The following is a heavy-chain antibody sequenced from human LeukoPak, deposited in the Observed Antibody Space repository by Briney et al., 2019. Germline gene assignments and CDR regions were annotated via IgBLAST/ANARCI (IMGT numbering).Heavy chain of an antibody. CDR3: ARKGHAVVVYPAASSDYYYYGMDV. J-gene: IGHJ6*02. Sequence: LETLSLTCTLSVGSLSSYYWSSVREPPGEGLEWIGYIYYSGSTNSNPSPKSRVTISVDTSKNQFSLKLSSVTAADTAVYYCARKGHAVVVYPAASSDYYYYGMDVWGQGTTVTVSS. CDR2: IYYSGST. V-gene: IGHV4-59*08. D-gene: IGHD2-2*01. CDR1: VGSLSSYY.